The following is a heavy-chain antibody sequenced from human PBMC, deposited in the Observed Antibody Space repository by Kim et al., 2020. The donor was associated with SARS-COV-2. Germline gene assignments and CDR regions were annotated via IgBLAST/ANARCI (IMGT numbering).Heavy chain of an antibody. CDR2: ISWNSGSI. CDR3: AKDMHGAAAGMGPYYYGMDV. D-gene: IGHD6-13*01. V-gene: IGHV3-9*01. J-gene: IGHJ6*02. CDR1: GFTFDDYA. Sequence: SLRLSCAASGFTFDDYAMHWVWQAPGKGLEWVSGISWNSGSIGYADSVKGRFTISRDNAKNSLYLQMNSLRAEDTALYYCAKDMHGAAAGMGPYYYGMDVWGQGTTVTVSS.